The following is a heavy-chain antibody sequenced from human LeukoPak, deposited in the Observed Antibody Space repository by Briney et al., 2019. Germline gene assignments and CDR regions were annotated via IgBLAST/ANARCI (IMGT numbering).Heavy chain of an antibody. Sequence: GGSLRLSCAASGFGFISYGMHWVRQAPGKGLEWVGVISDDGRNKKYADSVKGRFTISRDNSKDTLYLQMNSLRDEDTAVYYCAKRPSDYGDYVTYFVYWGQGTLVTVSS. J-gene: IGHJ4*02. D-gene: IGHD4-17*01. CDR2: ISDDGRNK. V-gene: IGHV3-30*18. CDR3: AKRPSDYGDYVTYFVY. CDR1: GFGFISYG.